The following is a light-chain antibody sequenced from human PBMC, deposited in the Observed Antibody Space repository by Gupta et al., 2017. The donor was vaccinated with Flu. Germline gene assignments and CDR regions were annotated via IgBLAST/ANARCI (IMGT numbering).Light chain of an antibody. CDR3: QQRSNWSWT. CDR1: QSVSSY. J-gene: IGKJ1*01. Sequence: GEGATLSCRASQSVSSYLAWYQQKTGQAPRLLIYDASNRATGIPARFSGSGSETDFTLTISSLEPEDFAVYYCQQRSNWSWTFGQGTKVEIK. V-gene: IGKV3-11*01. CDR2: DAS.